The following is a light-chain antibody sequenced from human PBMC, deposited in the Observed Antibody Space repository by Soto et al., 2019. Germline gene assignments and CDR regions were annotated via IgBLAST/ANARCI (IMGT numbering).Light chain of an antibody. CDR1: QSISTH. J-gene: IGKJ1*01. CDR2: GAS. V-gene: IGKV3D-15*01. CDR3: HQYHLWPWT. Sequence: EIVLTQFPATLSLSPGERATLSCRASQSISTHLAWYKQKPGQAPRLLIYGASTRATGIPARFSGSGSGTEFTLTISSLQSEDFAVYYCHQYHLWPWTFGQGTKVDIK.